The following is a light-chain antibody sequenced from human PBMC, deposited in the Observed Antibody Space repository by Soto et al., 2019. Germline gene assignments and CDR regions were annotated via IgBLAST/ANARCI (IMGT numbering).Light chain of an antibody. Sequence: QSALTQPASVSGSPGQSITISCTGASSDVGVYNYVSWYQQHPGKAPKLMIYDVSYRPSGVSNRFSGSKSGNTASLTISGLQAEDEGDYYCSSYTSSSTHYVFGTGTKLTVL. CDR1: SSDVGVYNY. J-gene: IGLJ1*01. V-gene: IGLV2-14*01. CDR2: DVS. CDR3: SSYTSSSTHYV.